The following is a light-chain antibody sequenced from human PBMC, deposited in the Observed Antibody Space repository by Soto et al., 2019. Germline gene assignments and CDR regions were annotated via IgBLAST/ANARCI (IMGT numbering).Light chain of an antibody. Sequence: DIQMTQSPSTLSASVGDRVTITCRASQSISSWLAWYQQKPGKAPKLLIYKASSLESGVPSRFSGSGSGTEFTLTISSLQPDDFATYYCQKYNSYSPMYTFGQGTKVDIK. CDR2: KAS. J-gene: IGKJ2*01. CDR1: QSISSW. V-gene: IGKV1-5*03. CDR3: QKYNSYSPMYT.